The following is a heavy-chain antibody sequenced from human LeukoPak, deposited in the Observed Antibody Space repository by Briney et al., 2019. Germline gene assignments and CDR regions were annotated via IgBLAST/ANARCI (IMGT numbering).Heavy chain of an antibody. V-gene: IGHV3-23*01. CDR2: ISGSGSST. CDR3: AKYCSSTSCYAWLFDY. J-gene: IGHJ4*02. Sequence: PGGSLRLSCAASGFTFSSYAMSWVRQAPGKGLEWVSAISGSGSSTYYADSVKGRFTISRDNSKNTLYLQMNSLRAEDTAVYYCAKYCSSTSCYAWLFDYWGQGTLVTVSS. CDR1: GFTFSSYA. D-gene: IGHD2-2*01.